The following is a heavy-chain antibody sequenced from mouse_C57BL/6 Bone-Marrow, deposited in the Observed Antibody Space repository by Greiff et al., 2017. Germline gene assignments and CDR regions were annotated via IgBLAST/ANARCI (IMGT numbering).Heavy chain of an antibody. CDR2: IYPGDGAT. CDR3: ARRLDDYGSSPWYFDV. D-gene: IGHD1-1*01. CDR1: GYAFSSYW. J-gene: IGHJ1*03. V-gene: IGHV1-80*01. Sequence: QVQLQQSGAELVKPGASVKISCKASGYAFSSYWMNWVKQRPGKGLEWIGQIYPGDGATNYNGKFKGKATLTAAKSSSTAYMQLSSLTSEDSAVYFCARRLDDYGSSPWYFDVWGTGTTVTVSS.